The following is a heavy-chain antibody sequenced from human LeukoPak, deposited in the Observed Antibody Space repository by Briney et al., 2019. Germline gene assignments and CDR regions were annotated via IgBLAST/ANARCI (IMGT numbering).Heavy chain of an antibody. D-gene: IGHD7-27*01. CDR3: AREGELGMDFDY. Sequence: GGSLRLSCAASGFTFSSYAMHWVRQAPGKGLEYVSAISSNGGSTYYANSVKGRFTISRDNSKNTLYLQMGSLRAEDMAVYYCAREGELGMDFDYWGQGTLATVSS. CDR1: GFTFSSYA. J-gene: IGHJ4*02. V-gene: IGHV3-64*01. CDR2: ISSNGGST.